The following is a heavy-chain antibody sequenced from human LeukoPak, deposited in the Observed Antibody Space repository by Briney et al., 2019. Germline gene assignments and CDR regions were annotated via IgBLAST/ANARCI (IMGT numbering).Heavy chain of an antibody. V-gene: IGHV3-23*01. CDR2: ISGSGDKT. CDR3: AKEAIPHLNSDSWVEY. Sequence: GGSLRLSCAASGITFNRYAMSWARQAPGKGLEWVSGISGSGDKTYYGDSVKGRFTISRDNSKNTLYLQMNSLRAEDTAVYYCAKEAIPHLNSDSWVEYWGRGTMVTVSS. CDR1: GITFNRYA. D-gene: IGHD1-1*01. J-gene: IGHJ4*02.